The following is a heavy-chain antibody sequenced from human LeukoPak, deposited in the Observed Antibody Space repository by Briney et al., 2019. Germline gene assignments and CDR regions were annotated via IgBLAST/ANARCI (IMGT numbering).Heavy chain of an antibody. CDR3: ADLGTSTHARAE. CDR1: GFTLSSYE. D-gene: IGHD1-7*01. J-gene: IGHJ4*02. V-gene: IGHV3-48*03. CDR2: ISNSGTRI. Sequence: GGSLRLSCAVSGFTLSSYEMNWVRQAPGEGLEWVSYISNSGTRIYYTDSVKGRFTISRDIADTSLYQQMNSLRAEDTAVYYCADLGTSTHARAEWGQGTLVTVSS.